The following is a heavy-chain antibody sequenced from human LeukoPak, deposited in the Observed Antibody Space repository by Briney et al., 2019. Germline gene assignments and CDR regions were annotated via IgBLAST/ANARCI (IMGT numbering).Heavy chain of an antibody. D-gene: IGHD6-6*01. CDR3: ARDRHLVAFDI. J-gene: IGHJ3*02. CDR1: GFTFTAFT. Sequence: PGGSLRLSCAASGFTFTAFTINWVRQAPGKGLEWVSSISSSYAIYFADSVKGRFTISRDNAKNSVYLHMNSLRAEDTAVYYCARDRHLVAFDIWGQGTMVTVSS. CDR2: ISSSYAI. V-gene: IGHV3-69-1*01.